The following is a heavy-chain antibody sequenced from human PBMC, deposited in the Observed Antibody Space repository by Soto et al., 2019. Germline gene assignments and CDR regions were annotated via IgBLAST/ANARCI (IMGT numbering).Heavy chain of an antibody. D-gene: IGHD6-13*01. CDR1: GFTFSSYA. V-gene: IGHV3-30*01. CDR2: ISTDGRDK. Sequence: QVQLVESGGGVVQPGRSLRLSCAASGFTFSSYAMHWVRQAPGKGLEWVAVISTDGRDKYHADSVKGRFTIPRDNSKNTLFLQMNSLRPEDTAVYYCAKDHDLAAAGYYFDYWGQGTLVTVSS. J-gene: IGHJ4*02. CDR3: AKDHDLAAAGYYFDY.